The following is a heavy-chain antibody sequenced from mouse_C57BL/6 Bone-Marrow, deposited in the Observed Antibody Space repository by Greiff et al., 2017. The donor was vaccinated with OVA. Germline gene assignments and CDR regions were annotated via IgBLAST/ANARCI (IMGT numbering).Heavy chain of an antibody. CDR2: ISDGGSYT. CDR3: AREEGLTGTRGVYFDY. D-gene: IGHD4-1*01. Sequence: EVHLVESGGGLVKPGGSLKLSCAASGFTFSSYAMSWVRQTPEKRLEWVATISDGGSYTYYPDNVKGRFTISRDNAKNNLYLQMSHLKSEDTAMYYCAREEGLTGTRGVYFDYWGQGTTLTVSS. J-gene: IGHJ2*01. CDR1: GFTFSSYA. V-gene: IGHV5-4*01.